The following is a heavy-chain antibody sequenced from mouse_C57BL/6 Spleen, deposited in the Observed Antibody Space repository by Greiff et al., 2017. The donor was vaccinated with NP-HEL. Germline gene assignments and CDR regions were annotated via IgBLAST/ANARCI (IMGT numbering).Heavy chain of an antibody. CDR3: ARGGDYDYAWFAY. V-gene: IGHV1-55*01. D-gene: IGHD2-4*01. J-gene: IGHJ3*01. CDR2: IYPGSGST. CDR1: GYTFTSYW. Sequence: VQLQQPGAELVKPGASVKMSCKASGYTFTSYWITWVKQRPGQGLEWIGDIYPGSGSTNYNEKFKSKATLTVDTSSSTAYMQLSSLTSEDSAVYYCARGGDYDYAWFAYWGQGTLVTVSA.